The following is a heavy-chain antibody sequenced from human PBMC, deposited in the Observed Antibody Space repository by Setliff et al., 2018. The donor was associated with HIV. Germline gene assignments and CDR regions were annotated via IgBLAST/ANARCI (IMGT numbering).Heavy chain of an antibody. D-gene: IGHD3-16*02. Sequence: GSLRLSCAASGFTFSSYEMNWVRQAPGKGLEWVSYISSSGSTIYYADSVKGRFTISRDNAKNLLYLQMNSLRAEDTAVYYCARTQNYDYVWGSYRPFDYWGQGTLVTVSS. J-gene: IGHJ4*02. CDR3: ARTQNYDYVWGSYRPFDY. CDR1: GFTFSSYE. V-gene: IGHV3-48*03. CDR2: ISSSGSTI.